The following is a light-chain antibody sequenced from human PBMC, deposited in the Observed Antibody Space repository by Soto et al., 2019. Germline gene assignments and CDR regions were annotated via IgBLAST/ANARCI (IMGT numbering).Light chain of an antibody. V-gene: IGLV1-44*01. CDR3: AAWDDSLNGGV. CDR2: SNN. Sequence: QAVVTQPPSASGTPGQRVTISCSGSSSNIGSNTVNWYQQLPGTAPKLLIYSNNQRPSGVPDRFSGSKSGTSASLAISGLQSEDGADYYCAAWDDSLNGGVFGGGTKLTVL. CDR1: SSNIGSNT. J-gene: IGLJ3*02.